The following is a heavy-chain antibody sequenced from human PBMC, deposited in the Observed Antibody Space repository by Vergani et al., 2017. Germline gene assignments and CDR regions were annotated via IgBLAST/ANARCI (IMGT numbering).Heavy chain of an antibody. J-gene: IGHJ4*02. Sequence: QLHLQESGPGLVKPSETLSLTCTVSGGSISSYYWNWIRQHPGKGLEWIGYIYSTGSTHHNPSLRRRINMSVDTSKNQFSLKLNSVTAADTAMYYCARMGGYDEGDAFRIGYFDSWGPGILVTVSS. V-gene: IGHV4-59*06. CDR2: IYSTGST. CDR3: ARMGGYDEGDAFRIGYFDS. D-gene: IGHD3-22*01. CDR1: GGSISSYY.